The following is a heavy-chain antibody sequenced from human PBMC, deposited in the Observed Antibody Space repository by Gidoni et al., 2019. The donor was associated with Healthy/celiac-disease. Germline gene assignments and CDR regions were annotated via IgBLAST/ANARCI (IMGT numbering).Heavy chain of an antibody. CDR3: AMGGGTFGEECYSSGRKV. J-gene: IGHJ6*02. D-gene: IGHD3-16*01. V-gene: IGHV1-69*01. Sequence: QVQLVQSGAEVKKPGSSVKVSCKASGGTFSSYAISGVRRAPGQGLEWMGGIIPSFGKENNARKFRGRVRITAKESPSPASMERGSLGSRDTAVNTGAMGGGTFGEECYSSGRKVGDQGTTVTVAS. CDR1: GGTFSSYA. CDR2: IIPSFGKE.